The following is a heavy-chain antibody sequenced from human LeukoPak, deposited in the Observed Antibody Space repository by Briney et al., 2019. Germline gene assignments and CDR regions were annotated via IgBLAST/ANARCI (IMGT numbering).Heavy chain of an antibody. Sequence: ASVKVSCKASGGTLSSYAISWVRQAPGQGLEWMGGIIPIFGTANYAQKFQGRVTITTDESTSTAYMELSSLRSEDTAVYYCAIWGQQLAFDYWGQGTLVTVSS. D-gene: IGHD6-13*01. V-gene: IGHV1-69*05. CDR1: GGTLSSYA. CDR3: AIWGQQLAFDY. J-gene: IGHJ4*02. CDR2: IIPIFGTA.